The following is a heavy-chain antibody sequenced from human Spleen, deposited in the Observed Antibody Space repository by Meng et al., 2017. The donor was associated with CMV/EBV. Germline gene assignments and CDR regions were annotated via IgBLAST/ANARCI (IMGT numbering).Heavy chain of an antibody. CDR2: ISSSSSYI. Sequence: GESLKISCAASGFTFSSYSMNWVRQAPGKGLEWVSSISSSSSYIYYADSVKGRFTISRDNAKNSLYLQMNSLRAEDTALYYCAKARSSSSRDAFDFWGQGTLVTVSS. D-gene: IGHD6-6*01. J-gene: IGHJ4*02. V-gene: IGHV3-21*04. CDR3: AKARSSSSRDAFDF. CDR1: GFTFSSYS.